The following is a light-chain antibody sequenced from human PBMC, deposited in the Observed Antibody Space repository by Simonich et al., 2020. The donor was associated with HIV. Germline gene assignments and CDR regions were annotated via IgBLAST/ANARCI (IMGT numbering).Light chain of an antibody. CDR1: QDISNY. CDR3: QQYDTFPYT. Sequence: DIQMTQSPSSLSASVGDRVTITFQASQDISNYLNWYHQKSGKAPKPLIYDASNLKTGVPSRFSGSGSGTDFTFTISSLQPEDIATYYCQQYDTFPYTFGQGTKLEIK. CDR2: DAS. V-gene: IGKV1-33*01. J-gene: IGKJ2*01.